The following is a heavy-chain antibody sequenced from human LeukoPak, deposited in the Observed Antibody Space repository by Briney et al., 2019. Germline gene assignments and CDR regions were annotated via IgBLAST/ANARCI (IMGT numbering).Heavy chain of an antibody. CDR3: ARVDDFWSGYPPVEYYYMDV. J-gene: IGHJ6*03. D-gene: IGHD3-3*01. V-gene: IGHV1-18*01. Sequence: ASVKVSCKASGYTFISYDINWVRQAPGQGLEWMGWISAYNGNTNYAQKLQGRVTMTTDTSTSTAYMELRSLRSDDTAVYYCARVDDFWSGYPPVEYYYMDVWGKGTTVTVSS. CDR2: ISAYNGNT. CDR1: GYTFISYD.